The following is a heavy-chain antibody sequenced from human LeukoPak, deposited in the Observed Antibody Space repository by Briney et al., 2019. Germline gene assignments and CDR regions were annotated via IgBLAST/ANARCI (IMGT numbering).Heavy chain of an antibody. CDR2: ISAYNGNT. CDR1: GYTFTSYG. Sequence: GASVKVSCKASGYTFTSYGISWVRQAPGQGLEWMGWISAYNGNTNYAQKLQGRVTMTTDTSTSTAYMELRSLRSDDTAVYYCARDWVYYDSSGYYYYYYGMDVWGQGTTVTVSS. D-gene: IGHD3-22*01. J-gene: IGHJ6*02. CDR3: ARDWVYYDSSGYYYYYYGMDV. V-gene: IGHV1-18*01.